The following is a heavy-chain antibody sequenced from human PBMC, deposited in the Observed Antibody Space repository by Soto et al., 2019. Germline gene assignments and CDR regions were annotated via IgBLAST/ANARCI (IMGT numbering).Heavy chain of an antibody. CDR1: GFTFSSYS. J-gene: IGHJ5*02. CDR3: ARDLVVVPAATPWFDP. D-gene: IGHD2-2*01. V-gene: IGHV3-21*01. CDR2: ISSSGSYI. Sequence: PGGSLRLSCAASGFTFSSYSMNWVRQAPGKGLEWVSSISSSGSYIYYADSVKGRFTISRDNAKNSLYLQMNSLRAEDTAVYYCARDLVVVPAATPWFDPWGQGTLVTVSS.